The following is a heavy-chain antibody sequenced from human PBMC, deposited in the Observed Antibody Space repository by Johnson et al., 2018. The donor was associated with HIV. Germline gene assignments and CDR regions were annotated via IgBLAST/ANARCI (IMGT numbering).Heavy chain of an antibody. CDR3: AKGGSAVAVAFDI. V-gene: IGHV3-20*04. CDR1: GFTFDDYA. D-gene: IGHD6-19*01. CDR2: INWNGGTT. J-gene: IGHJ3*02. Sequence: MQLVESGGGLVQPGGSLRLSCAASGFTFDDYAMTWVRQAPGKGLEWVSAINWNGGTTGYTDSVKGRFTISRDNAKNSLYLQMNSLRAEDTAVYYCAKGGSAVAVAFDIWGQGTMVTVSS.